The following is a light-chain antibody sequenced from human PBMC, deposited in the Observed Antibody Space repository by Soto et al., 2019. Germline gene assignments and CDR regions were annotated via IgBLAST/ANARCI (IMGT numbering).Light chain of an antibody. CDR2: DAS. CDR1: QTISSW. V-gene: IGKV1-5*01. CDR3: QQYNSHSPWT. Sequence: DIQMTQSPSTLSGSVGDRVTITFRASQTISSWLAWYQQKPGKAPKLLIYDASSLESGVPSRFSGSGSGTEFTLTISSLQPDDFATYYCQQYNSHSPWTFGQGTKVDIK. J-gene: IGKJ1*01.